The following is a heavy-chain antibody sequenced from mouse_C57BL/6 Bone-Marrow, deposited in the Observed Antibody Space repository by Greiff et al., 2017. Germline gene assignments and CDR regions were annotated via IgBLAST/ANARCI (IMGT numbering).Heavy chain of an antibody. V-gene: IGHV1-85*01. CDR2: IYPRDGST. CDR1: GYTFTSYD. Sequence: VQLQQSGPELVKPGASVKLSCKASGYTFTSYDINWVKQRPGQGLEWIGWIYPRDGSTKYNEKFKGKATLTVDTSSSTAYMELHSLTSEDSAVYFFARLEFAGSSGDWYFDVWGTGTTVTVSS. J-gene: IGHJ1*03. D-gene: IGHD1-1*01. CDR3: ARLEFAGSSGDWYFDV.